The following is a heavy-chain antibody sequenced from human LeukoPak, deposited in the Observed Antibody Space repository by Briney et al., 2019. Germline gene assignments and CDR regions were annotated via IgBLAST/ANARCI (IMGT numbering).Heavy chain of an antibody. D-gene: IGHD3-10*01. V-gene: IGHV4-4*02. J-gene: IGHJ4*02. CDR3: AREAFGSGSYYRQS. CDR1: GGSISSSNW. Sequence: PSETLSLTCAVSGGSISSSNWWSWVRQPPGKGLEWIGEINHSGSTNYNPSLKSRVTISVDTSKNQFSLKLSSVTAADTAVYYCAREAFGSGSYYRQSWGQGTLVTVSS. CDR2: INHSGST.